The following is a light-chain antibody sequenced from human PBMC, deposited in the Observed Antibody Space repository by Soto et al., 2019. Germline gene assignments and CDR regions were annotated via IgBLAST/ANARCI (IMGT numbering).Light chain of an antibody. CDR3: QHYGSSPPT. CDR2: GLS. Sequence: EIVLTQSPDTLSLSPGERVTLFCRASQRVSSSYLAWYQQKPGQPPRLLIYGLSSRAPGIPDRFGGSGSGSDFTLTVSRLEPEDFAVYYSQHYGSSPPTFGGGSKVEIK. V-gene: IGKV3-20*01. CDR1: QRVSSSY. J-gene: IGKJ4*01.